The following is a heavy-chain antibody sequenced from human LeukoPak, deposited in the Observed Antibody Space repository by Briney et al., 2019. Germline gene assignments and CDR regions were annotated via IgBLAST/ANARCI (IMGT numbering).Heavy chain of an antibody. CDR2: ISYDGSDK. V-gene: IGHV3-30*04. D-gene: IGHD3-22*01. J-gene: IGHJ6*03. CDR3: ARDTVNRITMIVVVSRDYYMDV. Sequence: GSLRLSCAASGFTFSSYAMHWVRPAPGKGLEWVTLISYDGSDKYYADSVKGRFTISRDNAKNRLYLQMNSLRAEDTALYYCARDTVNRITMIVVVSRDYYMDVWGKGTTVTVSS. CDR1: GFTFSSYA.